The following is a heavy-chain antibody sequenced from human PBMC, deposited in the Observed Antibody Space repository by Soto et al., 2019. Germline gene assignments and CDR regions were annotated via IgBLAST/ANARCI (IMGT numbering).Heavy chain of an antibody. CDR3: ARHEDYYDSSGYYAGYYGMAG. D-gene: IGHD3-22*01. CDR1: GGSISSSSYY. Sequence: SETLSLTCTVSGGSISSSSYYWGWIRQPPGKGLEWIGSIYYSGSTYYNPSLKSRVTISVDTSKNQFSLKLSSVTAADTAVYYCARHEDYYDSSGYYAGYYGMAGCGQGTTVTLSS. CDR2: IYYSGST. J-gene: IGHJ6*02. V-gene: IGHV4-39*01.